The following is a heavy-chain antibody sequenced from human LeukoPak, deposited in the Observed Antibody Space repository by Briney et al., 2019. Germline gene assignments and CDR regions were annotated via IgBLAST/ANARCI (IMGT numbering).Heavy chain of an antibody. D-gene: IGHD2/OR15-2a*01. Sequence: PSETLSLTCTVSGGSISSYYRSWIRQPAGKGLEWIGRIYARGSTNYNPSLKSRVTISVDTSKNQFSLKLSSVTAADTAVYFCARDSHAYFDAFDIWGQGTMVTVSS. V-gene: IGHV4-4*07. CDR3: ARDSHAYFDAFDI. J-gene: IGHJ3*02. CDR1: GGSISSYY. CDR2: IYARGST.